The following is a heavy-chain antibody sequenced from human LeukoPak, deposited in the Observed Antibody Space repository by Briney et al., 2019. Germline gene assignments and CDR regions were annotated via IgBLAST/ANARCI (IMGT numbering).Heavy chain of an antibody. V-gene: IGHV1-2*02. CDR2: INPNSGGT. Sequence: GASVKVSCKVSGYTLTELTMHWVRQAPGQGLEWMGWINPNSGGTNYAQKFQGRVTMTRDTSISTAYMELSRLRSDDTAVYYCARGPVDYDILTGYPSARGYYYYMDVWGKGTTVTISS. D-gene: IGHD3-9*01. J-gene: IGHJ6*03. CDR1: GYTLTELT. CDR3: ARGPVDYDILTGYPSARGYYYYMDV.